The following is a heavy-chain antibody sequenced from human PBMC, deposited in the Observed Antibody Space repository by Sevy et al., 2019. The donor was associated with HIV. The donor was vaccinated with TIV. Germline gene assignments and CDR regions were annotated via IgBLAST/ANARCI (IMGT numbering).Heavy chain of an antibody. Sequence: GGSLRLSCVASGFTFSNAWMNWVRQAPGKGLEWVGRIKSRTGTTDYAATVKARFTISNDDAKNTLHLQMNSLKTEDTAVYYCTTDGLERGRDCFDYWGQGTLVTVSS. D-gene: IGHD3-16*01. J-gene: IGHJ4*02. CDR3: TTDGLERGRDCFDY. V-gene: IGHV3-15*07. CDR1: GFTFSNAW. CDR2: IKSRTGTT.